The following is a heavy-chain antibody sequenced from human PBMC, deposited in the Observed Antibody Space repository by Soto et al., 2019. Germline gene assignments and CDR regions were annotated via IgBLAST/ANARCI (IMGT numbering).Heavy chain of an antibody. Sequence: SGPTLGNPTQTLTLTCTVSGVSLSTSGVGVGWIRQPPGKALEWLALMYWDDDKRYSPSLKSRLTITKDTSKNQVVLTMTNMAPVDTATYYRAHLSWETKDYSRLDVWGQGITVTIS. V-gene: IGHV2-5*02. CDR2: MYWDDDK. CDR1: GVSLSTSGVG. D-gene: IGHD6-13*01. J-gene: IGHJ6*02. CDR3: AHLSWETKDYSRLDV.